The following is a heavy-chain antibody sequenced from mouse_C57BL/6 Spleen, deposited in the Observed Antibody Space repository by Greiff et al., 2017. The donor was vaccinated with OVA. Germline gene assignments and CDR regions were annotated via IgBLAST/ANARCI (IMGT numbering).Heavy chain of an antibody. V-gene: IGHV1-53*01. CDR3: ATIAPPYSNVYAMDY. CDR2: INPSNGGT. J-gene: IGHJ4*01. Sequence: VQLQQPGTELVKPGASVKLSCKASGYTFTSYWMHWVKQRPGQGLEWIGNINPSNGGTNYNEKFKSKATLTVDKSSSTAYMQLSSLTSEDSAVYYCATIAPPYSNVYAMDYWGQGTSVTVSS. D-gene: IGHD2-5*01. CDR1: GYTFTSYW.